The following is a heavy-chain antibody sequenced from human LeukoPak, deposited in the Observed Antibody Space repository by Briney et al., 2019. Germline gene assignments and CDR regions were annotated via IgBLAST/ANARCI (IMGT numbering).Heavy chain of an antibody. Sequence: GGSLRLSCAASGFTFSSYGMHWVRQAPGKGLEWVVVIWYDGSNKYYADSVKGRFTISRDNSKNTLYLQMNSLRAEDTAVYYCARDLLGYYDILTGLVYWGQGTLVTVSS. D-gene: IGHD3-9*01. CDR3: ARDLLGYYDILTGLVY. J-gene: IGHJ4*02. V-gene: IGHV3-33*01. CDR1: GFTFSSYG. CDR2: IWYDGSNK.